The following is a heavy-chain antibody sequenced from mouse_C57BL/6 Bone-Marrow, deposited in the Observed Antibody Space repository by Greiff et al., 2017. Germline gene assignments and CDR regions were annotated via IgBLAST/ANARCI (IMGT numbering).Heavy chain of an antibody. CDR3: ARLWIYYYGSSPHYYAMDY. V-gene: IGHV5-12*01. D-gene: IGHD1-1*01. CDR2: ISNGGGST. J-gene: IGHJ4*01. CDR1: GFTFSDYY. Sequence: EVKLMESGGGLVQPGGSLKLSCAASGFTFSDYYMYWVRQTPEKRLEWVAYISNGGGSTYYPDTVKGRFTISRDNAKNTLYLQMSRLKSEDTAMYYCARLWIYYYGSSPHYYAMDYWGQGTSVTVSS.